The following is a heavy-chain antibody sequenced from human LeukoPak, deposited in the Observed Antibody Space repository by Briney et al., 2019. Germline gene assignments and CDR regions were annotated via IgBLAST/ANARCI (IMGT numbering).Heavy chain of an antibody. V-gene: IGHV1-24*01. D-gene: IGHD1-26*01. Sequence: GASVKVSCKVSGYIFLKFSMHWVRQAPGKGLEWAGGLDPEFGETIYAQKFQGRVTMTEDTSTHTAYMELSSLKSEDTAVYYCATWSGRYSDAFDIWGQGTMVTVSS. CDR3: ATWSGRYSDAFDI. J-gene: IGHJ3*02. CDR1: GYIFLKFS. CDR2: LDPEFGET.